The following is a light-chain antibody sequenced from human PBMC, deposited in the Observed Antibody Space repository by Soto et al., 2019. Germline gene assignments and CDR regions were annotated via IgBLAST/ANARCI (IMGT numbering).Light chain of an antibody. CDR2: DVS. CDR1: SSDVGGYNY. Sequence: SVLTQPASGYGSPRQSLTISRTRTSSDVGGYNYVSWYQQHPGKAPKLMIYDVSNRPSGVSNRSSGSKSGNTASLTISGLQAEDEADYYCSSYTSSSTLNYVFGTGTKVTVL. CDR3: SSYTSSSTLNYV. J-gene: IGLJ1*01. V-gene: IGLV2-14*01.